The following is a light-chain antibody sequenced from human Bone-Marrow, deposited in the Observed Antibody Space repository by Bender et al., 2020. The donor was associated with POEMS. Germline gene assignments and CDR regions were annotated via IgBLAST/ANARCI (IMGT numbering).Light chain of an antibody. Sequence: SYVLAQPPSMSVAPGQTARITCGGDKIGSRLVHWYQLKPGQAPVLVVLDDRDRPSGVPERFSGSNSGNTAALTISRVEGGDEDDYYCQVWDGSSGHPHVVFGGGTKVTVL. CDR3: QVWDGSSGHPHVV. V-gene: IGLV3-21*02. CDR2: DDR. J-gene: IGLJ2*01. CDR1: KIGSRL.